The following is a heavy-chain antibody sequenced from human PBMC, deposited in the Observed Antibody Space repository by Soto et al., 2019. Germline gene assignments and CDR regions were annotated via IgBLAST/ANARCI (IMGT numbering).Heavy chain of an antibody. CDR1: GMIVSINY. V-gene: IGHV3-53*01. J-gene: IGHJ5*02. Sequence: EVQLVESGGGLIQPGGSLRLSCAASGMIVSINYMSCVRQAPGKGLEWVALVYSGGARYYADSVKGRCTISRDDSNTTLSLQMNSLRVEDSAVYYCARVGFRGRFGDVSDLDPWGQGTLVNVSS. CDR3: ARVGFRGRFGDVSDLDP. CDR2: VYSGGAR. D-gene: IGHD3-10*01.